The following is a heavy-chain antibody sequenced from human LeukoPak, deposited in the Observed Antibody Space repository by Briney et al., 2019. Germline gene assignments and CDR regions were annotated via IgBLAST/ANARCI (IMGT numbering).Heavy chain of an antibody. CDR1: GFTFSSYW. V-gene: IGHV3-21*01. J-gene: IGHJ6*03. D-gene: IGHD1-7*01. CDR3: ARETLELFIPESNHYYYYYMDV. CDR2: ISSSSSYI. Sequence: GGSLRLSCAASGFTFSSYWMNWIRQAPGKGLEWVSSISSSSSYIYYADSVKGRFTISRDNAKNSLYLQMNSLRAEDTAVYYCARETLELFIPESNHYYYYYMDVWGKGTTVTVSS.